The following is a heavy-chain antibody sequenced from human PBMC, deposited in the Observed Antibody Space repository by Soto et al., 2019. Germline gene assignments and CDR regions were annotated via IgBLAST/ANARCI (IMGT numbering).Heavy chain of an antibody. Sequence: EVQLVESGGGLVQPGGSLRLSCAGSGFTFSNYWMHWVRQAPGKGLEWVSRIDHDGPTDYADSVRGRFTISGDNAENTLYLQMNSLRSEDTAVYYCVRDSHGDYWGQGTLVTVSS. CDR2: IDHDGPT. J-gene: IGHJ4*02. V-gene: IGHV3-74*01. CDR3: VRDSHGDY. CDR1: GFTFSNYW.